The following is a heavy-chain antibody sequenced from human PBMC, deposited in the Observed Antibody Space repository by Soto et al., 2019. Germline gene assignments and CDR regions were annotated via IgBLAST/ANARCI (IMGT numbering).Heavy chain of an antibody. CDR3: ARGLTTVVTGVFDY. Sequence: SETLSLTCAVYGGSFSGYYWSWIRQPPGKGLEWIGEINHSGSTNYNPSLKSRVTISVDTSKNQFSLKLSSVTAADTAVYYCARGLTTVVTGVFDYWGQGTLVTVSS. D-gene: IGHD4-17*01. V-gene: IGHV4-34*01. CDR2: INHSGST. J-gene: IGHJ4*02. CDR1: GGSFSGYY.